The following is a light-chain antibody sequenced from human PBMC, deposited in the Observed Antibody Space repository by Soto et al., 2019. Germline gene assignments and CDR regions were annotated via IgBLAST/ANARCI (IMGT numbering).Light chain of an antibody. CDR3: QQSYSTPWT. CDR2: AAS. J-gene: IGKJ1*01. Sequence: DIQMTQSPSSLSASVGARVTITCRASQSISSYLNWYQQKPGKAPKLLIYAASSLQSGVPSRFSGSGSGTDFTLTISRLQPEDFATYHCQQSYSTPWTFGQGTKVDIK. V-gene: IGKV1-39*01. CDR1: QSISSY.